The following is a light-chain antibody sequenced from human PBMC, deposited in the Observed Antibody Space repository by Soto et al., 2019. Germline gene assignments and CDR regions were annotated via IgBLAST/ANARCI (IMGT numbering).Light chain of an antibody. CDR2: DVN. Sequence: QSALTQPRSVSGSPGQSVTISCTGTSSDGGGYNYVSWYQQHPGKAPKLMIYDVNKRPSGVPDRFSGSKSGNTASLTISGLQAEDEADYFCCSSSYVVFGGGTKLTVL. J-gene: IGLJ2*01. CDR1: SSDGGGYNY. V-gene: IGLV2-11*01. CDR3: CSSSYVV.